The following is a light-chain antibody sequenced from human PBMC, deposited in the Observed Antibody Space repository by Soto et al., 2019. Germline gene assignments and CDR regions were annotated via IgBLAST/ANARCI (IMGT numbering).Light chain of an antibody. CDR1: SSDVGGYNF. J-gene: IGLJ3*02. CDR3: SSYTFSSTLVV. CDR2: EVN. Sequence: QSALTQPASVSGSPGQSITISCTGTSSDVGGYNFVSWYQQHPGKAPRLMIFEVNNRPSGVSDRFSGSKSVNTASLTISGLQAEDEADYYCSSYTFSSTLVVFGGGTKLTVL. V-gene: IGLV2-14*01.